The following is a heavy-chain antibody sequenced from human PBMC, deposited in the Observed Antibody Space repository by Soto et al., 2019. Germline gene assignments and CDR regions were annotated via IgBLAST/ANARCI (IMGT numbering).Heavy chain of an antibody. Sequence: QVQLQQWGAGLLKPSETLSLTCAVYGGSFSDYYWNWIRHPPGRGLEWMGEVNYLGNTNYIPSLLGRVTISIDTSKNQLSLELTSVTAADTAVYYCARSRNLDVWGQGTTVTVSS. D-gene: IGHD1-1*01. CDR2: VNYLGNT. CDR3: ARSRNLDV. J-gene: IGHJ6*02. CDR1: GGSFSDYY. V-gene: IGHV4-34*02.